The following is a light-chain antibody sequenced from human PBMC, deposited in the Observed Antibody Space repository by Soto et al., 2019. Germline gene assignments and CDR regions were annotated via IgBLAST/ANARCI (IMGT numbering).Light chain of an antibody. V-gene: IGKV1-5*01. CDR1: QSISSR. Sequence: DIQMTQSPSTLSASVGDRVTITCRASQSISSRLAWYQQKSGKAPNLLIYDAFSLEGGVPSRFSGGASETEFTLTISSLQPDDFATYYCQQYINGWTFGQGTKVEIK. CDR3: QQYINGWT. CDR2: DAF. J-gene: IGKJ1*01.